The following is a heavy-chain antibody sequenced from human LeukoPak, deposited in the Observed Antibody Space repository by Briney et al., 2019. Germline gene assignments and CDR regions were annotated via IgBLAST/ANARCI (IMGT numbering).Heavy chain of an antibody. D-gene: IGHD3-16*01. Sequence: GGSLRLSCAASEFTFSTYWMSWVRQGPGKGLEWVANIKPDGSEKDYVDSLKGRFTISRDNAKNSLYLQVSSLRAEDTAVYYCARFGVPYGVDVWGQGTTVTVSS. CDR2: IKPDGSEK. CDR1: EFTFSTYW. CDR3: ARFGVPYGVDV. V-gene: IGHV3-7*04. J-gene: IGHJ6*02.